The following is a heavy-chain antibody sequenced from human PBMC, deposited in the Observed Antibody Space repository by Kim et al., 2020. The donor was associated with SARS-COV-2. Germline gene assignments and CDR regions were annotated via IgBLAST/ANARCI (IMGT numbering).Heavy chain of an antibody. CDR1: GYTFTSYA. J-gene: IGHJ6*02. V-gene: IGHV7-4-1*02. D-gene: IGHD3-10*01. Sequence: ASVKVSCKASGYTFTSYAMNWVRQAPGQGLEWMGWINTNTGNPTYAQGFTGRFVFSLDTSVSTAYLQISSLKAEDTAVYYCARGGTMVRGVNLLYYYYGMDVWGQGTTVTVSS. CDR3: ARGGTMVRGVNLLYYYYGMDV. CDR2: INTNTGNP.